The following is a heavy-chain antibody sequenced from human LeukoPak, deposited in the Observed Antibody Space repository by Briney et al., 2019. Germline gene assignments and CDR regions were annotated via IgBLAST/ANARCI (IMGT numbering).Heavy chain of an antibody. J-gene: IGHJ4*02. CDR1: GLTFSSYW. Sequence: DPGGSLRLSCAASGLTFSSYWMSWVRQSPGKGLEWVANIKQDGSDKFYVDSVKGRFTISRDNAQNSLYLQMNSLRAEDTAVYYCTRGGTSGHVPHYWGQGTLVTVSS. CDR3: TRGGTSGHVPHY. D-gene: IGHD2-8*01. V-gene: IGHV3-7*01. CDR2: IKQDGSDK.